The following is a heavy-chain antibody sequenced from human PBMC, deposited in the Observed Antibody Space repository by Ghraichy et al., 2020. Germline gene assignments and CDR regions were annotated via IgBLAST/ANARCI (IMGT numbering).Heavy chain of an antibody. CDR2: IYSSGST. CDR1: GGSINNYY. CDR3: AREVSYSSSYYFDY. D-gene: IGHD6-6*01. J-gene: IGHJ4*02. Sequence: ESLNISCTVSGGSINNYYWSWIRQPAGKELEWIGRIYSSGSTDYSPSLKSRITMSVDTSRSQFSLKLSSVTAADTAVYYCAREVSYSSSYYFDYWGQGTLVTVSS. V-gene: IGHV4-4*07.